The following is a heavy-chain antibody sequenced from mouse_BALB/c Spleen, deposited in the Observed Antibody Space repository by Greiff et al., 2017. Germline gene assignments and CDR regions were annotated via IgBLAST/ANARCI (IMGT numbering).Heavy chain of an antibody. CDR2: ISSGGST. CDR3: TRDQGTGYFDY. CDR1: GFTFSSYA. Sequence: EVQVVESGGGLVKPGGSLKLSCAASGFTFSSYAMSWVRQTPEKRLEWVASISSGGSTYYPDTVKGRFTISRDNAKNTLYLQMSSLKSEDTAMYYCTRDQGTGYFDYWGQGTTLTVSS. J-gene: IGHJ2*01. D-gene: IGHD3-2*02. V-gene: IGHV5-6-4*01.